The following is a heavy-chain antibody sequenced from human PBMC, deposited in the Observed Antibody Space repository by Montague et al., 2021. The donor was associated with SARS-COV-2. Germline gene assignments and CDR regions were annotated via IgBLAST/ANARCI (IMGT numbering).Heavy chain of an antibody. CDR2: ISSSGSTI. CDR1: GFPFSDYY. CDR3: ARVRHSYGYLSAFDI. V-gene: IGHV3-11*01. Sequence: SLRLSWAASGFPFSDYYMSWIRQAPGKGLEWVSYISSSGSTIYYADSVKGRFTIPRDNAKNSLYLQMNSLRAEDTAVYYCARVRHSYGYLSAFDIWGQGTMVTVSS. D-gene: IGHD5-18*01. J-gene: IGHJ3*02.